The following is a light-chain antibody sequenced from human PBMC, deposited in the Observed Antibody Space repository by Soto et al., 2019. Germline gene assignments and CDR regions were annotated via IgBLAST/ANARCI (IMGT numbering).Light chain of an antibody. J-gene: IGKJ1*01. CDR1: QSVSSN. V-gene: IGKV3-15*01. CDR3: QQYYNWPWT. Sequence: EIVMTQSPATLSVSPGERATLSCRASQSVSSNLAWYQQKPGQAPRLLIYNAFTRASGIPASFSGSGSGTEFTLTISSLQSEDFAVYYCQQYYNWPWTFGQGTKVEIK. CDR2: NAF.